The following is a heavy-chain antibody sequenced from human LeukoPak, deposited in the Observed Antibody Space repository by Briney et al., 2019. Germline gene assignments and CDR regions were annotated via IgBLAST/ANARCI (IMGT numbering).Heavy chain of an antibody. J-gene: IGHJ5*02. CDR2: INPNSGGT. V-gene: IGHV1-2*06. D-gene: IGHD2-2*01. CDR1: GYTFTGYC. CDR3: ARAGDGYCSSTSCYQRWFDP. Sequence: ASVKVSCKASGYTFTGYCMHWVRQAPGQGLEWMGRINPNSGGTNYAQKFQGRVTMTRDTSISTAYMELSRLRSDDTAVYYCARAGDGYCSSTSCYQRWFDPWGQGTLVTVSS.